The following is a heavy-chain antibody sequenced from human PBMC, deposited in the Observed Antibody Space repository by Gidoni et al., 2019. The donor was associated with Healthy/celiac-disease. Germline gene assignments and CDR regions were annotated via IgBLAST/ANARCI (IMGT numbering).Heavy chain of an antibody. CDR2: ISYDGSNK. CDR1: GFTFSSYG. J-gene: IGHJ6*03. Sequence: QVQLVESGGGVVQPGRSLRLSCAASGFTFSSYGMHWVRQAPGKGLEGVAVISYDGSNKYYADSVKGRFTISRDNSKNTRYLQMNSLRAEDTAVYYCAKDWADITMVRGVKYYYYMDVWGKGTTVTVSS. V-gene: IGHV3-30*18. CDR3: AKDWADITMVRGVKYYYYMDV. D-gene: IGHD3-10*01.